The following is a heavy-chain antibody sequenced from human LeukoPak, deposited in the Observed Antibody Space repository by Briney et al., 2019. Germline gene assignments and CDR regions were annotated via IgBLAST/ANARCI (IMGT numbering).Heavy chain of an antibody. D-gene: IGHD3-10*01. V-gene: IGHV4-34*01. CDR2: INHSGST. J-gene: IGHJ5*02. Sequence: SETLSLTCAVYGGSFSGYYWSWIRQPPGKGLEWIGEINHSGSTNYNPSLKSRVTISVDTSKKQLSLKLSSVTAADTAVYYCARGGGRMVRGVPRWFDPWGQGTLVTVSS. CDR3: ARGGGRMVRGVPRWFDP. CDR1: GGSFSGYY.